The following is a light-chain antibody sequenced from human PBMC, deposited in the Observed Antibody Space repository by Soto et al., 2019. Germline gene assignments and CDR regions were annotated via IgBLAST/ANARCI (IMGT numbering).Light chain of an antibody. Sequence: EVLMTQSPATLSVSPGARATLSCTASQSINSNLAWYQQQPGQAPRLLIYGASTRATGVPARFSGSGSGTEFTLTSSDVQPEDFAVYYCHQRQSWPRTFGQGTKVDNK. J-gene: IGKJ1*01. CDR2: GAS. CDR1: QSINSN. V-gene: IGKV3-15*01. CDR3: HQRQSWPRT.